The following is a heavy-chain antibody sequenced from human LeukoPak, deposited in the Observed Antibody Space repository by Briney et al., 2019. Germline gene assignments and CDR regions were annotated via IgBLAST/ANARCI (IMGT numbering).Heavy chain of an antibody. CDR2: ISVSGNT. V-gene: IGHV3-23*01. CDR1: GFTLSSYA. CDR3: AKDRLLNCRGDCYIFDY. Sequence: GGSLRLSCAASGFTLSSYAMSWVRQAPGKGLEWVSAISVSGNTDHADSVKGRFTISRDSSKNTLYLQMNRLRAEDAAVYYCAKDRLLNCRGDCYIFDYWGQGTVVTVSS. J-gene: IGHJ4*02. D-gene: IGHD2-21*02.